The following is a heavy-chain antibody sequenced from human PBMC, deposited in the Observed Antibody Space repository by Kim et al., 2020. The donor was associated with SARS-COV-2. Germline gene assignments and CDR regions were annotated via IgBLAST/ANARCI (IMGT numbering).Heavy chain of an antibody. J-gene: IGHJ4*02. V-gene: IGHV4-59*09. D-gene: IGHD6-19*01. CDR3: ARGTIAVAGDVGIYDY. Sequence: SLKSRVTISVDTSKNQFSLKLSSVTAADTAVYYCARGTIAVAGDVGIYDYWGQGTLVTVSS.